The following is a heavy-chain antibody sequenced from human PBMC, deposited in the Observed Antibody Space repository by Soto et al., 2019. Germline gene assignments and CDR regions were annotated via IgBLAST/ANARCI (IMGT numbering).Heavy chain of an antibody. V-gene: IGHV1-8*01. CDR3: ARGVSAGVDY. D-gene: IGHD1-26*01. Sequence: QVQLVQSGAEVREPGASVKVSCKASGYSFTSLDINWVRQTAGQGLEWMGWMEPSTGRTGYAQKFQGRVTMTRDTSINTSYMELTTLTSDDTAFYYCARGVSAGVDYWGQGTLFTVSS. CDR1: GYSFTSLD. J-gene: IGHJ4*02. CDR2: MEPSTGRT.